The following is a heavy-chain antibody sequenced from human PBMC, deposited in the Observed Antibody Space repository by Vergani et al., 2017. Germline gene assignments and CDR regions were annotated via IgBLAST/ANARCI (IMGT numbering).Heavy chain of an antibody. CDR2: TYYRSKWYN. J-gene: IGHJ4*02. CDR3: ARVSEWFGELSPNLFDY. Sequence: QVQLQQSGPGLVKPSQTLSLTCAISGDSVSSNSAACNWIRQSPSRGLEWLGRTYYRSKWYNDYAVSVKSRITINPDTSKNQFSLQLNSVTPEDTAEYYCARVSEWFGELSPNLFDYWGQGTLVTVSS. V-gene: IGHV6-1*01. D-gene: IGHD3-10*01. CDR1: GDSVSSNSAA.